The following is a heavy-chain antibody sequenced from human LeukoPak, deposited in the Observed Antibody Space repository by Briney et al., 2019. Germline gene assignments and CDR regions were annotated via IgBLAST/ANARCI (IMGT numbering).Heavy chain of an antibody. Sequence: SETLSLTCTVSGGSISSSSYYWGWIRQPPGRGLEWIGSIYYSGSTYYNPSLKSRVTISVDTSKNQFSLKLSSVTAADTAVYYCATHRRGAGRWHYWGQGPLVTVSS. V-gene: IGHV4-39*01. CDR1: GGSISSSSYY. CDR2: IYYSGST. CDR3: ATHRRGAGRWHY. D-gene: IGHD6-19*01. J-gene: IGHJ4*02.